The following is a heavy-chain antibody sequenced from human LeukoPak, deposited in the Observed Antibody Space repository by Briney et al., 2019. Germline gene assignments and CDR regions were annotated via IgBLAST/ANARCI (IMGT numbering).Heavy chain of an antibody. CDR1: GFTFSSYW. Sequence: GGSLRLSCAASGFTFSSYWMHWVRQAPGQGLMWVSRINSDGSITNYADSVKGRFTISRDNAKNTLYLQMNSLRAEDTAVYYCARVRATFSPHFDNWGQGTLVTVSS. J-gene: IGHJ4*02. CDR3: ARVRATFSPHFDN. CDR2: INSDGSIT. V-gene: IGHV3-74*01. D-gene: IGHD5-12*01.